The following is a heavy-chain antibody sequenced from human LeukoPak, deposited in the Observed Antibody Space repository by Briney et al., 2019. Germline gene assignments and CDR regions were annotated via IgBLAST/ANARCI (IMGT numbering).Heavy chain of an antibody. CDR1: GYTFTSYG. Sequence: GASVKVSCKASGYTFTSYGISWVRQAPGQGLEWMGWISAYNGNTNYAQKLQGRVTMTTDTSTSTAYMELRSLRSDDTAVYYCAREIRTGTPDLEAYYGMDVWGQGTTVTVSS. D-gene: IGHD1-1*01. J-gene: IGHJ6*02. CDR2: ISAYNGNT. CDR3: AREIRTGTPDLEAYYGMDV. V-gene: IGHV1-18*01.